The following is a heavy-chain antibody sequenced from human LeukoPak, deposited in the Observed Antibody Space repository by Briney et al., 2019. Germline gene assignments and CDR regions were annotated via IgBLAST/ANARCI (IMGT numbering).Heavy chain of an antibody. CDR3: ARARGARYSSSWFTRFYYYGMDV. CDR1: GFTFSSYG. D-gene: IGHD6-13*01. Sequence: PGGSLRLSCAASGFTFSSYGMHWVRQAPGKGLEWVAVIWYDGSNKYYADSVKGRFTISRDNSKNTLYLQMNSLRAEDTAVYYCARARGARYSSSWFTRFYYYGMDVWGQGTTVTVSS. CDR2: IWYDGSNK. V-gene: IGHV3-33*01. J-gene: IGHJ6*02.